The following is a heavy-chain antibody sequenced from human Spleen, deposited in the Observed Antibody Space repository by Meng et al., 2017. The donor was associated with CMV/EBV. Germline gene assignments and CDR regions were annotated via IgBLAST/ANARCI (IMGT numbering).Heavy chain of an antibody. CDR2: ISPNSKIT. J-gene: IGHJ6*02. Sequence: ASVKVSCKTSGFTFTDYYMHWVRQAPGQGLEWMGWISPNSKITNYAQKFQGRVTMTRDTSISTAYMDLSRLKSYDTAVYYCARCLRSGSYPYYYYYGVDVWGPGTTVTVSS. D-gene: IGHD3-3*01. CDR1: GFTFTDYY. CDR3: ARCLRSGSYPYYYYYGVDV. V-gene: IGHV1-2*02.